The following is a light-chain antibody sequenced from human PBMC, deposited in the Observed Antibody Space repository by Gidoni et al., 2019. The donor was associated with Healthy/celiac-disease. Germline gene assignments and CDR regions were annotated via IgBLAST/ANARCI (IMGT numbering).Light chain of an antibody. CDR1: QSVSSSY. Sequence: IVLTQSPGTLSLSPGERATLSCRASQSVSSSYLAWYQQKPGQAPRLLIYGASSRATGIPDRFSGSGSVTDFTLTISRLEPEDFAVYYCQQLYTFXQXTKLEIK. J-gene: IGKJ2*01. V-gene: IGKV3-20*01. CDR3: QQLYT. CDR2: GAS.